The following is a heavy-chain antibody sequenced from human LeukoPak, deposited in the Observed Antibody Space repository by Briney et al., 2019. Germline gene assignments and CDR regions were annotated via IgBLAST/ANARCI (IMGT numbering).Heavy chain of an antibody. D-gene: IGHD3-10*01. J-gene: IGHJ5*02. Sequence: ASVKVSCKASGGTFSSYAISWVRQAPGQGLEWMGWINTNTGNPTYAQGFTGRFVFSLDTSVSTAYLQISSLKAEDTAVYYCASGLWFGELVFDPWGQGTLVTVSS. CDR1: GGTFSSYA. V-gene: IGHV7-4-1*02. CDR2: INTNTGNP. CDR3: ASGLWFGELVFDP.